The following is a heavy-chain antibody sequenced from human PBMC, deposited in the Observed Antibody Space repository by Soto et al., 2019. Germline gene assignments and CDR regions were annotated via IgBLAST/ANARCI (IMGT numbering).Heavy chain of an antibody. D-gene: IGHD3-10*01. Sequence: EVQLVESGGGLVLPGESLRLSCAASGFTVSGNYMIWGRQAPGKGLEWVSTIYVSGNTNYADSVKGRFTISRDSSKNTLYLQMNSLGAEDTAVYYCASGHSHASGPARGYMEVWGKGTTVTVSS. J-gene: IGHJ6*03. CDR3: ASGHSHASGPARGYMEV. CDR1: GFTVSGNY. CDR2: IYVSGNT. V-gene: IGHV3-66*01.